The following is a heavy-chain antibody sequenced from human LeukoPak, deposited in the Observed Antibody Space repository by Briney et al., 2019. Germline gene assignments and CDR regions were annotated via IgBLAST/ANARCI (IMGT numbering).Heavy chain of an antibody. CDR1: GFSFSSYG. CDR3: ARASSGFDY. Sequence: PGGSLRLPCVASGFSFSSYGMHWVRQAPGKGLEWVAVIWYDGSNKYYADSVKGRFTISRDNSKNTLYLQMNSLRAEDTAVYYCARASSGFDYWGQGTLVTVSS. V-gene: IGHV3-33*01. D-gene: IGHD3-10*01. J-gene: IGHJ4*02. CDR2: IWYDGSNK.